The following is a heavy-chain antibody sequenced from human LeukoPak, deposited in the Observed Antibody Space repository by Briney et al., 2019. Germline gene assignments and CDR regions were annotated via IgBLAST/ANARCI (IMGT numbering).Heavy chain of an antibody. CDR2: IIPIFGTA. Sequence: SVKVSCKSSGATFTIYAISWVRQAPGQGLEWMGGIIPIFGTANYAQKPQGRVTINAHKSTSTAYMELSSLRSENTGVYYCARYSSSSSYYYYYMDVWGKGTTVTVSS. CDR1: GATFTIYA. D-gene: IGHD6-6*01. V-gene: IGHV1-69*06. CDR3: ARYSSSSSYYYYYMDV. J-gene: IGHJ6*03.